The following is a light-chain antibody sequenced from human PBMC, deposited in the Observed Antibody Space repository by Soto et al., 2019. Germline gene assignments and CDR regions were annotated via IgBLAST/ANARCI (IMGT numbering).Light chain of an antibody. CDR2: GAS. CDR1: QDISSY. Sequence: DIQLAQSPSFLSASVGDRVTVTCRSSQDISSYLAWYQQKPGKAPKVLIYGASTLQSGVPPRFGGSGSGTTFTLTISSLQPEDFATYYCQQSYSSPPTFGQGTKVDIK. J-gene: IGKJ1*01. CDR3: QQSYSSPPT. V-gene: IGKV1-9*01.